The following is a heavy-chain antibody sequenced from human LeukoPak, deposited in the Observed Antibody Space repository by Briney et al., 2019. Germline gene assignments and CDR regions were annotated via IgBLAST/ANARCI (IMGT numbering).Heavy chain of an antibody. V-gene: IGHV3-30*04. Sequence: PGGSLRLSCAASGFTFSSYAMHRVRQAPGKGLEWVAVISYDGSNKYYADSVKGRFTISRDNSKNTLYLQMNSLRAEDTAVYYCARDSWIHWGQGTLVTVSS. J-gene: IGHJ4*02. CDR1: GFTFSSYA. CDR3: ARDSWIH. D-gene: IGHD5-18*01. CDR2: ISYDGSNK.